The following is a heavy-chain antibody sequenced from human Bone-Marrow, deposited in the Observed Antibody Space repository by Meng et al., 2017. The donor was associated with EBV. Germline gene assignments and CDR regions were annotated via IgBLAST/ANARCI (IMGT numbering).Heavy chain of an antibody. Sequence: VQLQQWGAGLLKPSETLSLTCAVHGWSFSGYYWSWIRQPPGKGLEWIGEINHSGSTNYNPSLKSRVTISVDTSKNQFSLKLSSVTAADTAVYYCAREHAGERVDIVATSSLLDYWGQGTLVTVAS. D-gene: IGHD5-12*01. CDR2: INHSGST. CDR3: AREHAGERVDIVATSSLLDY. CDR1: GWSFSGYY. J-gene: IGHJ4*02. V-gene: IGHV4-34*01.